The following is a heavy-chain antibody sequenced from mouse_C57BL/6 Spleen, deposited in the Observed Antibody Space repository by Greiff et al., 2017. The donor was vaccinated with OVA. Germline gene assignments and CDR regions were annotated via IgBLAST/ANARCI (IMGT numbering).Heavy chain of an antibody. Sequence: VQLQQPGAELVKPGASVKLSCKASGYTFTSYWMNWVKQRPGQGLEWIGMIHPNSGSTNYNEKFKSKATLTVDTSSSTAYMQLSSLTSADSAVYYCSLLRRYAMDYWGQGTSVTVSS. J-gene: IGHJ4*01. CDR3: SLLRRYAMDY. CDR2: IHPNSGST. CDR1: GYTFTSYW. D-gene: IGHD1-1*01. V-gene: IGHV1-64*01.